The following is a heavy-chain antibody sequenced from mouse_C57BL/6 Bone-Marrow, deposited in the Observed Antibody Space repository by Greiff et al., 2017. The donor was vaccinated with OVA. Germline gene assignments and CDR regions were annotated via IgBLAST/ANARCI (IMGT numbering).Heavy chain of an antibody. CDR1: GFTFNTYA. J-gene: IGHJ4*01. CDR3: VRERSYYRSNRGIYAMDY. D-gene: IGHD1-1*01. V-gene: IGHV10-3*01. Sequence: EVKVVESGGGLVQPKGSLKLSCAASGFTFNTYAMHWVRQAPGKGLEWVARIRSKSSNYATYYADSVKDRFTISRDDSQSMLYLQMNNLKTEDTAMYYCVRERSYYRSNRGIYAMDYWGQGTSVTVSS. CDR2: IRSKSSNYAT.